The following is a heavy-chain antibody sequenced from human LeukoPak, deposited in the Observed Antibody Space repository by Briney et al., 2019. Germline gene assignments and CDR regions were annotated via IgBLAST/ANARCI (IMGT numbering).Heavy chain of an antibody. CDR3: ARGYCSSTSCHRTGDALDI. Sequence: ASVKVSCKASGYTFTGYYMHWVRQAPGQGLEWMGWINPNSGGTNYAQKFQGRVTMTRDTSISTAYMELSRLRSDDTAVYYCARGYCSSTSCHRTGDALDIWGQGTMVTVSS. J-gene: IGHJ3*02. V-gene: IGHV1-2*02. D-gene: IGHD2-2*01. CDR2: INPNSGGT. CDR1: GYTFTGYY.